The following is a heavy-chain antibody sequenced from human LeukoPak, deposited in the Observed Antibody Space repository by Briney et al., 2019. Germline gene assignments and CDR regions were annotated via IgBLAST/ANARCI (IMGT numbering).Heavy chain of an antibody. CDR2: ISESGDRT. CDR3: AKRGVVIRVILVGFHKEANYFDS. CDR1: GITLSNYG. D-gene: IGHD3-22*01. V-gene: IGHV3-23*01. Sequence: PGGSLRLSCAVSGITLSNYGMSWVRQAPGKGLEWVAGISESGDRTNYADSVKGRFTISRDNPKSTLYLQMNSLRAEDTAVYFCAKRGVVIRVILVGFHKEANYFDSWGQGALVTVSS. J-gene: IGHJ4*02.